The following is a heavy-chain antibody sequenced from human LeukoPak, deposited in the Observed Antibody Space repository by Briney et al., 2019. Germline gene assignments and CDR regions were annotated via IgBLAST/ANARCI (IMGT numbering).Heavy chain of an antibody. CDR1: GFTFSSYG. CDR2: ISYDGSNK. V-gene: IGHV3-30*18. J-gene: IGHJ5*02. CDR3: AKDQGYGDDSFDP. D-gene: IGHD4-17*01. Sequence: GSLRLSCATSGFTFSSYGMHWVRQAPGKGLEWVAVISYDGSNKYYADSVKGRFTISRDNSKNTLYLQMNSLRAEDTAVYYCAKDQGYGDDSFDPWGQGTLVTVSS.